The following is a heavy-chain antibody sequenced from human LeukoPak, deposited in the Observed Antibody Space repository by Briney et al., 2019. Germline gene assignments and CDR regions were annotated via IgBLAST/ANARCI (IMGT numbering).Heavy chain of an antibody. D-gene: IGHD3-9*01. Sequence: PGGSLRLSCPPSGFSFSTYSMNSVRQAPGKGLEWVSYISSSSSTTYYADSVKGRLTISRDNAKNSLYLQMNSLRAEDTAVYYCARERYTNLDVWGKGTTVTVSS. V-gene: IGHV3-48*01. CDR2: ISSSSSTT. J-gene: IGHJ6*04. CDR3: ARERYTNLDV. CDR1: GFSFSTYS.